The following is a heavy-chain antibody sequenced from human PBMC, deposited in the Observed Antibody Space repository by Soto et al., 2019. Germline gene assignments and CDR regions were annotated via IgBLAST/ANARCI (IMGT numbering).Heavy chain of an antibody. CDR3: ARHGRSTVIGVVFDY. D-gene: IGHD3-22*01. CDR1: GGSISSGSYC. J-gene: IGHJ4*02. CDR2: ICYSGST. Sequence: PFETLSLTCTVSGGSISSGSYCWGWIRQPTGKGLEWMGNICYSGSTYYNPSLKSRVTISVDTSKNQFSLKLSSVTAADTAVYYCARHGRSTVIGVVFDYWGQGTLVSVSS. V-gene: IGHV4-39*01.